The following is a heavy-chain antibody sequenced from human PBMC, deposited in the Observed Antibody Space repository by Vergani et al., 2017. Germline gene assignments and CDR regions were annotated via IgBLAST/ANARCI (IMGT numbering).Heavy chain of an antibody. Sequence: VELLESGGGLAQPGGSLGVSCSASGFRVTTYYMSWVRQAPGKGLEWVSVIKSDGRTSYAESVRGRFTISRDTSRNAVYLQMNTLRVEDTGVYYCTRSEXSGTTCYGHYFDLWGHGILVTVSS. CDR3: TRSEXSGTTCYGHYFDL. J-gene: IGHJ4*01. CDR1: GFRVTTYY. CDR2: IKSDGRT. V-gene: IGHV3-66*02. D-gene: IGHD2/OR15-2a*01.